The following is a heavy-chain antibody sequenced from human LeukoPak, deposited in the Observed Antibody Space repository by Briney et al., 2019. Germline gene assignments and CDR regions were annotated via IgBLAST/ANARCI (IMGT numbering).Heavy chain of an antibody. CDR1: GYTFTSYG. Sequence: ASVKVSCKASGYTFTSYGISWVRQAPGQGLEWMGWISAYNGNTNYAQKLQGRVTMTTDTSTSTAYMELRSLRSDDTAVYYCARNVGGSGSPNWFDPWGQGTLVTVSS. CDR3: ARNVGGSGSPNWFDP. J-gene: IGHJ5*02. D-gene: IGHD3-10*01. CDR2: ISAYNGNT. V-gene: IGHV1-18*01.